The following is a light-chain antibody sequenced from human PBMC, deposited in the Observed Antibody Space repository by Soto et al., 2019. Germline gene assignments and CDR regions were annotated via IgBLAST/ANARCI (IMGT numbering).Light chain of an antibody. J-gene: IGKJ1*01. CDR3: QEYDRYWT. CDR2: QAT. V-gene: IGKV1-5*03. CDR1: QSISSW. Sequence: DIQMTQSPSSLSASVGDRVTITCRASQSISSWLAWYQQKPGKAPKLLIYQATSLQSGVPARCSGSGSGTEFTLTISSLQPYDFATYNCQEYDRYWTFGQGTKVEIK.